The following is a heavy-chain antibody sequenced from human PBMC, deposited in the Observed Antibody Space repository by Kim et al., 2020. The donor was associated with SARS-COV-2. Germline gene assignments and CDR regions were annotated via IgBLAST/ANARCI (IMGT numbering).Heavy chain of an antibody. D-gene: IGHD3-16*01. CDR1: GFTFSSYW. J-gene: IGHJ4*02. CDR3: ASLATEYVCDKFDY. V-gene: IGHV3-74*01. CDR2: VNSDGSST. Sequence: GGSLRLSCVASGFTFSSYWMHWVRQAPGKGLVWVSRVNSDGSSTSYADSVKGRFTISRDNTRNTLYLQMNSLRAEDTAVYYCASLATEYVCDKFDYWGQGTLVTVSS.